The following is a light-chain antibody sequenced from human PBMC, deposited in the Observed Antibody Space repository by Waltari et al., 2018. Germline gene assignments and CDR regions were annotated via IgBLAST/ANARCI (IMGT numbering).Light chain of an antibody. Sequence: SALTQPASVSGSPGRSITIPCTGTSSNIGRYNLVSWYQQHPGKAPRLIIYESTKRPSGISNRFSGSKSCNTASLTISGLQDEDEADYYCCSYGGPSIYVFGNVTRVTVL. V-gene: IGLV2-23*01. CDR2: EST. CDR1: SSNIGRYNL. CDR3: CSYGGPSIYV. J-gene: IGLJ1*01.